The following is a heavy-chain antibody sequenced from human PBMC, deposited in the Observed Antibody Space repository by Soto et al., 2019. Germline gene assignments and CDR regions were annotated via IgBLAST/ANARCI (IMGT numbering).Heavy chain of an antibody. V-gene: IGHV4-4*02. CDR2: IYHSGST. Sequence: SETLSLTCSVSDGSIRNHNWWSWVRQPPGKGLEWIGDIYHSGSTNSNPSLKSRVTISVDKSKNQFSLTLNSVTAADTAVYYCARNPTVTTPNYFDYWGLGTLVTVSS. CDR1: DGSIRNHNW. J-gene: IGHJ4*02. CDR3: ARNPTVTTPNYFDY. D-gene: IGHD4-17*01.